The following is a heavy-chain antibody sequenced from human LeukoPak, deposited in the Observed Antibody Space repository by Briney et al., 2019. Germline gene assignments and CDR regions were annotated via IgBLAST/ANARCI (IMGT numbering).Heavy chain of an antibody. CDR1: GFTFTSYS. CDR3: ARDRSTWELLDAFDI. Sequence: GSLRLSCAASGFTFTSYSIHWVRQAPGKGLEWVAFISYDGSNEYYADSVKGRFTISRDNSKNTLYQHTNSLRAEDTAVYYCARDRSTWELLDAFDIWGRGTMVTVSS. V-gene: IGHV3-30-3*01. CDR2: ISYDGSNE. J-gene: IGHJ3*02. D-gene: IGHD1-26*01.